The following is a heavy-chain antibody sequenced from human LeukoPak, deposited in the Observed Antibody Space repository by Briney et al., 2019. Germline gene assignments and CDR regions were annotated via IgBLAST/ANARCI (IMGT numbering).Heavy chain of an antibody. V-gene: IGHV3-7*01. J-gene: IGHJ4*02. D-gene: IGHD4-23*01. CDR2: INQDGSQK. Sequence: GGSLRLSCAASGFSFSTYWMSWVRQAPGKGLEWVAKINQDGSQKYFVDSVKGRSTISRDNAKKSLYLEMNTLRVEDTALYYCARDGFAVGYDYWGQGTLVTVSS. CDR3: ARDGFAVGYDY. CDR1: GFSFSTYW.